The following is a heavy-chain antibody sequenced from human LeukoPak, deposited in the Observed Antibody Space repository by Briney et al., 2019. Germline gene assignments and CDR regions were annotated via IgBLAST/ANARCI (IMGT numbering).Heavy chain of an antibody. CDR2: INHSGST. V-gene: IGHV4-34*01. D-gene: IGHD3-3*01. J-gene: IGHJ3*01. CDR3: ARGQYYDFWSDYYGRDAFDF. CDR1: GGSFSGYY. Sequence: PSETLSLTCAVYGGSFSGYYWSWIRQPPGGGLEWIGEINHSGSTNYNPSLKSRVTISADTSKNQFSLKLSSVTAADTAVYYCARGQYYDFWSDYYGRDAFDFWGQGTMVTVSS.